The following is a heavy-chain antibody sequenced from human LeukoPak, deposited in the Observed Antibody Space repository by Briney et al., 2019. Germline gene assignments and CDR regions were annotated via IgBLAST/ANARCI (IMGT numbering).Heavy chain of an antibody. Sequence: PSETLSLTCTVSGGSISSSSYYWGWIRQPPGKGLEWIGSIYYSGSTYYNPSLKSRVTISVDTSKNQFSLKLSSVTAADTAVYYCARRVTMIVVAFTSNWFDPWGQGTLVTVSS. CDR3: ARRVTMIVVAFTSNWFDP. D-gene: IGHD3-22*01. V-gene: IGHV4-39*01. CDR1: GGSISSSSYY. CDR2: IYYSGST. J-gene: IGHJ5*02.